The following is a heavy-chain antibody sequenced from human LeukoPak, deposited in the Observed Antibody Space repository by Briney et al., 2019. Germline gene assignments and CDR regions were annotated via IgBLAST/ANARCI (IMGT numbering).Heavy chain of an antibody. CDR1: GGSISSGDYY. CDR2: IYYSGST. Sequence: SETLSLTCTVSGGSISSGDYYWSWIRQPPGKGLEWIGYIYYSGSTYYNPSLKSRVTISVDTSKNQFSLKLSTVTAADTAVYYCARDGGGISWFDPWGQGTLVTVSS. J-gene: IGHJ5*02. D-gene: IGHD2-15*01. CDR3: ARDGGGISWFDP. V-gene: IGHV4-30-4*08.